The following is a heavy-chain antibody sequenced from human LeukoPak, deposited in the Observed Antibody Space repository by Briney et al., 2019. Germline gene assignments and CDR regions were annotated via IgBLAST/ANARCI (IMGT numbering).Heavy chain of an antibody. CDR1: GFTFSSYA. J-gene: IGHJ3*02. CDR2: ISGSGGST. Sequence: GGSLRLSCAASGFTFSSYAMCWVRQAPGKGLEWVSAISGSGGSTYYADSVKGRFTISRDNSKNTLYLQMNSLRAEDTAVYYCAKDRDMGDAFDIWGQGTMVTVSS. D-gene: IGHD3-9*01. CDR3: AKDRDMGDAFDI. V-gene: IGHV3-23*01.